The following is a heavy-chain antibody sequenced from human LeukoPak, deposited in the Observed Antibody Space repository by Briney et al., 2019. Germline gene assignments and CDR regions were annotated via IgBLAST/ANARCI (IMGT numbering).Heavy chain of an antibody. V-gene: IGHV1-69*06. D-gene: IGHD3-3*01. CDR2: IIPIFGTA. CDR3: ATERGNFWSGYYVSWGFDY. J-gene: IGHJ4*02. Sequence: SVKVSCKASGGTFSSYAIRWVRQAPGQGLEWMGGIIPIFGTANYAQKFQGRVTMTEDTSTDTAYMELSSLRSEDTAVYYCATERGNFWSGYYVSWGFDYWGQGTLVTVSS. CDR1: GGTFSSYA.